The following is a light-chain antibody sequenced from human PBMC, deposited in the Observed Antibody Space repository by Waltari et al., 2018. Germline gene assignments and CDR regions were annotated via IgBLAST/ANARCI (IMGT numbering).Light chain of an antibody. CDR1: QSINTY. J-gene: IGKJ1*01. Sequence: DIQMTQSPASLSASVGDRVTITCRASQSINTYLNWYQQKPEKAPKLLIYAASSLQSGVPSRFTGRGSGTEFSLTISSLQPEDFATYYCQQTYSTPPTFGQGTNVEIK. CDR2: AAS. V-gene: IGKV1-39*01. CDR3: QQTYSTPPT.